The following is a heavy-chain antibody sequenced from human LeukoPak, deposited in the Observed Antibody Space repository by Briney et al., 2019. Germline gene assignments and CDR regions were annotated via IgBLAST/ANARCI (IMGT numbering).Heavy chain of an antibody. CDR1: GGSISSYY. Sequence: SETLSLTCTVSGGSISSYYWSWIRQPPGKGLEWIGYIYYSGSTNYNPSLKSRVTISVDTSKNQFSLKLSSVTAADTAVYYCARSRKGLGSYLSPFDYWGQGTLVTVSS. D-gene: IGHD3-10*01. CDR3: ARSRKGLGSYLSPFDY. V-gene: IGHV4-59*12. J-gene: IGHJ4*02. CDR2: IYYSGST.